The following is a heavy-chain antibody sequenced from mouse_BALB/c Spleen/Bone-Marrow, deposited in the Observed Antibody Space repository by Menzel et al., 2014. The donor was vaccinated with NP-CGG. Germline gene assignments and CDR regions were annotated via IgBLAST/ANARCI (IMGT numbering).Heavy chain of an antibody. CDR2: INYDGTN. J-gene: IGHJ3*01. V-gene: IGHV3-6*02. Sequence: DVQLVESGPGLVKPSQSLSLTCSVTGYSITSGHYWNWIRQFPGNKLEWMGYINYDGTNNYNPSLRNRISITRDTSKNQFFLKLNSVTTEDTATYFCGRDRGNYYGTSYITYWGQGTLVTVSA. D-gene: IGHD1-1*01. CDR3: GRDRGNYYGTSYITY. CDR1: GYSITSGHY.